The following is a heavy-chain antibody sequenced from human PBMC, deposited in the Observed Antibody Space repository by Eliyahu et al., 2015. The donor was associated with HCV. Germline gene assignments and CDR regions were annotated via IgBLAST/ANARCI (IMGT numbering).Heavy chain of an antibody. CDR1: GGSITTXX. D-gene: IGHD6-19*01. Sequence: QVQLQESGPGLVQPSETLSLTCTVSGGSITTXXWSWIRQPPGKGLEGIAYIHYSGXTNYNPXLKSRVTISVDSSKNQFXLKLSSVTAADTAVYYCASGGGGIAVAGTGGWFDPWGQGTLVTVSS. CDR2: IHYSGXT. CDR3: ASGGGGIAVAGTGGWFDP. V-gene: IGHV4-59*01. J-gene: IGHJ5*02.